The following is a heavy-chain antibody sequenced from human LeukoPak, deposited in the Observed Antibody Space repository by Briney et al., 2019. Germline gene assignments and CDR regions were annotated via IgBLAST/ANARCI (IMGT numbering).Heavy chain of an antibody. V-gene: IGHV3-23*01. Sequence: AGGSLRLSCAASGFTFSSSAMSWVRQAPGKGLEWVSAISGSGGSTYYADSVKGRFTISRDNSKNTLYLQMNSLRAEDTAVYYCAKEYYYDSSGYYPYDYWGQGTLVTVSS. D-gene: IGHD3-22*01. CDR3: AKEYYYDSSGYYPYDY. CDR1: GFTFSSSA. CDR2: ISGSGGST. J-gene: IGHJ4*02.